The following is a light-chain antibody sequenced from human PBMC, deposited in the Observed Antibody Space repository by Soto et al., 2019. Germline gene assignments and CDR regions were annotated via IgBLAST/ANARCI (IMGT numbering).Light chain of an antibody. Sequence: DIQMTQSPSTLSASVGDRVTITCRASQSISSWLAWYQQKPGKAPKLLIYDASSLESGVPSRFGGSGSGTEFTLTISILQPDDFATYYCQQYNSYWTFGQGTKVEIK. CDR3: QQYNSYWT. CDR1: QSISSW. J-gene: IGKJ1*01. V-gene: IGKV1-5*01. CDR2: DAS.